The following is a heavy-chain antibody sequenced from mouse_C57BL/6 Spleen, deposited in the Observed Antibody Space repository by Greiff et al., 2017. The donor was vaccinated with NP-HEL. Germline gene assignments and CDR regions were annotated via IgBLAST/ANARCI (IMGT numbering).Heavy chain of an antibody. J-gene: IGHJ2*01. CDR3: ARRRDWDFDY. Sequence: QVQLQQPGAELVKPGASVKLSCKASGYTFTSYWMHWVNQRPGQGLEWIGIIHPNSGSTNYNEKVKSKATLTVDKSSSTAYMQLSSLTSEDSAVYYCARRRDWDFDYWGQGTTLTVSS. V-gene: IGHV1-64*01. CDR2: IHPNSGST. D-gene: IGHD4-1*01. CDR1: GYTFTSYW.